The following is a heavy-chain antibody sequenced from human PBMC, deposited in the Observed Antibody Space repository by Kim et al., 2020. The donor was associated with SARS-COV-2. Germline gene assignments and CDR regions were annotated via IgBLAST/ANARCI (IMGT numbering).Heavy chain of an antibody. J-gene: IGHJ3*01. CDR2: INAGNGNK. V-gene: IGHV1-3*01. D-gene: IGHD5-12*01. Sequence: ASVKVSCKASGYTFTDYAIHWVRQAPGHRFEWMGWINAGNGNKRYSQKLQGRVTITRDTSASTAYMELNSLRSEDTAVYYCAREGHEGGYLTWGQGTMVTVSS. CDR1: GYTFTDYA. CDR3: AREGHEGGYLT.